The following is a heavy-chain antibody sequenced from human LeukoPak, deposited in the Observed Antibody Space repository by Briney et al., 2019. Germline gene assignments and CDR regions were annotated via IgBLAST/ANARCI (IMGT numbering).Heavy chain of an antibody. CDR3: ARRRPITIFGVVGFDY. CDR2: INPNSGGT. CDR1: GYTFTGYY. J-gene: IGHJ4*02. Sequence: ASVKVSCKASGYTFTGYYMHWVRRAPGQGLEWMGWINPNSGGTNYAQKFQGWVTMTRDTSISTAYMELSRLRSDDTAVYYCARRRPITIFGVVGFDYWGQGTLVTVSS. D-gene: IGHD3-3*01. V-gene: IGHV1-2*04.